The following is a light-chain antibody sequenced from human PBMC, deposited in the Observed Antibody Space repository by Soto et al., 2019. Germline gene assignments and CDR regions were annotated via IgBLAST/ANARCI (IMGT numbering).Light chain of an antibody. Sequence: DIQMTQSPSSLSASVGDRVTITCRASQGIRHYLAWFQQKPGKTPKSLIFLTSNLQSGVPSRFSGRGSEKDFTLTISSLQPEDFTSYYCQQCDTSPFTFGPGTTVDIK. V-gene: IGKV1-16*01. J-gene: IGKJ3*01. CDR2: LTS. CDR3: QQCDTSPFT. CDR1: QGIRHY.